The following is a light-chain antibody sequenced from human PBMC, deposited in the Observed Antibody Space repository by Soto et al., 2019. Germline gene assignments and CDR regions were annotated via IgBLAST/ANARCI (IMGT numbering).Light chain of an antibody. CDR1: QTISSW. J-gene: IGKJ1*01. CDR3: QHYNSYSEA. CDR2: KAS. V-gene: IGKV1-5*03. Sequence: DIEITQSPSTLSGSVGDRVTITCRASQTISSWLAWYQQKPGKAPKLLIYKASTLKSGVPSRFSCSGSGTECTLSISSLQPDDFATDYCQHYNSYSEAFCQGTKVDIK.